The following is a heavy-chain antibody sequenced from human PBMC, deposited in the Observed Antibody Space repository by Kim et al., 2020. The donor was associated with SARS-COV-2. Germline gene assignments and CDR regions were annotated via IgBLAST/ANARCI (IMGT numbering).Heavy chain of an antibody. V-gene: IGHV4-34*01. CDR1: GGSFSGYY. D-gene: IGHD6-13*01. CDR2: INHSGST. Sequence: SETLSLTCAVYGGSFSGYYWSWIRQPPGKGLEWIGEINHSGSTNYNPSLKSRVTISVDTSKNQFSLKLSSVTAADTAVYDCARGAYSSSWYGVRSWFDP. CDR3: ARGAYSSSWYGVRSWFDP. J-gene: IGHJ5*02.